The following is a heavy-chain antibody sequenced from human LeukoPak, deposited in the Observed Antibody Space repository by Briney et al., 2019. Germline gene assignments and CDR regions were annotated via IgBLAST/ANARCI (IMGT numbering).Heavy chain of an antibody. CDR3: ARELVEDCSSTSCYIGGTFDY. V-gene: IGHV4-31*03. J-gene: IGHJ4*02. CDR2: IYYSGST. CDR1: GGSISSGGYY. Sequence: SETLSLTCTVSGGSISSGGYYWSWIRQHPGKGLEWIGYIYYSGSTFYNPSLKSRVTISVDTSKNQFSLKLSSMTAADTAVYYCARELVEDCSSTSCYIGGTFDYWGQGTLVTVSS. D-gene: IGHD2-2*02.